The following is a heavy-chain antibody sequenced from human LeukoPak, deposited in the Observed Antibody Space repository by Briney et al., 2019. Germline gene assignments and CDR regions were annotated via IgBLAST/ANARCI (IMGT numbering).Heavy chain of an antibody. CDR3: ARGVLVSGYYTPEHY. Sequence: SETLSLTCTVSGYSISSGYYWGWIRQPPGKGLEWIGFIYHSGSSYYNPSLKSRVTISVDTSKNRFSLKLSSVTAADTAVYYCARGVLVSGYYTPEHYWGQGTLVTVSS. CDR1: GYSISSGYY. J-gene: IGHJ4*02. D-gene: IGHD5-12*01. V-gene: IGHV4-38-2*02. CDR2: IYHSGSS.